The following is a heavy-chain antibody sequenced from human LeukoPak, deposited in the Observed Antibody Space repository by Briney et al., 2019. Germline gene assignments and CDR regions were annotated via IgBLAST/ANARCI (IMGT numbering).Heavy chain of an antibody. J-gene: IGHJ3*02. V-gene: IGHV4-59*02. CDR3: ARERLYYYDRNGYYFPEGFDI. CDR2: SYYSGST. D-gene: IGHD3-22*01. Sequence: SETLSLTCTVSGDSVNNYYWTWIRQPPGKGLEWIGYSYYSGSTKYNSALKSRVTISVDTSNNQFSLKLSSVTAADTAMYYCARERLYYYDRNGYYFPEGFDIWGQGTMVTVSS. CDR1: GDSVNNYY.